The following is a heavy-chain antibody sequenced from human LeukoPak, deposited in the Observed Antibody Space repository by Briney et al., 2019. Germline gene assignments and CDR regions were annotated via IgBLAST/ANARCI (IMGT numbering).Heavy chain of an antibody. D-gene: IGHD3-22*01. V-gene: IGHV4-38-2*02. CDR1: GYSISSGYY. J-gene: IGHJ5*02. CDR2: IYHSGST. Sequence: SETLSLTCTVSGYSISSGYYWGWIRQPPGKGLEWIGSIYHSGSTYYNPSLKSRGPISVDTSKNQFSLKLSSVTAADTAVYYCARGRRITMIVVSWNWFDPWGQGTLVTVSS. CDR3: ARGRRITMIVVSWNWFDP.